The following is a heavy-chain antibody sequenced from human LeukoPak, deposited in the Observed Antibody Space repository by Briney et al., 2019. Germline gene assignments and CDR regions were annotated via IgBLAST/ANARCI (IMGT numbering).Heavy chain of an antibody. CDR2: ISSSSDTI. CDR1: GFTFSNFW. V-gene: IGHV3-48*04. J-gene: IGHJ4*02. CDR3: ARDRTAVAGLYYFDY. Sequence: GESLRLSCAASGFTFSNFWMNWVRQAPGKGLEWVSYISSSSDTIYYADSVKGRFTISRDNAKNSLYLQMNSLRAEDTALYYCARDRTAVAGLYYFDYWGQGTLVSVSS. D-gene: IGHD6-19*01.